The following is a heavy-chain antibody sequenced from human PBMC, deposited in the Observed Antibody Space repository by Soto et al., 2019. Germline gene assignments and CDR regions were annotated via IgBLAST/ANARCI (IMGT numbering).Heavy chain of an antibody. CDR2: ISSSGSTI. D-gene: IGHD3-10*01. J-gene: IGHJ6*02. CDR3: ARDDGLGLAPYYGMDV. Sequence: GGSLRLSCAASGFTFSSYEMNWVRQAPGKGLEWVSYISSSGSTIFYADSVKGRFTISRDNAKNSLYLQMNSLRAEDTAVYYCARDDGLGLAPYYGMDVWGQGTTVTVSS. CDR1: GFTFSSYE. V-gene: IGHV3-48*03.